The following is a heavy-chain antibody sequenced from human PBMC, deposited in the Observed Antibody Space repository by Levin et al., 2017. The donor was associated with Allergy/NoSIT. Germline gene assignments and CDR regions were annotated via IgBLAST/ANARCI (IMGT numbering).Heavy chain of an antibody. Sequence: GESLKISCAASGFTFSSYAMSWVRQAPGKGLEWVSAISGSGGTTYYADSVKGRFTISRDNSNNTLYLQMNSLRAEDTAVYYCAKGDVVSAYSNWFDPWGQGTLVTVSS. CDR3: AKGDVVSAYSNWFDP. V-gene: IGHV3-23*01. D-gene: IGHD2-2*01. CDR2: ISGSGGTT. CDR1: GFTFSSYA. J-gene: IGHJ5*02.